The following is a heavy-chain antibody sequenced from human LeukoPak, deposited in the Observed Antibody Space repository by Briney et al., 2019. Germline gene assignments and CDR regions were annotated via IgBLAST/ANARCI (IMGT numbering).Heavy chain of an antibody. Sequence: PGGSLRLSCAASGFTFISYTMGWVRQAPGKGLEWVSTITGSGGSTSYADSVKGRFTISRDNSRSTLFLQMNSLRAEDTAVYYCAKDLGRYRNNYFDYWGQGTLVTVSS. CDR3: AKDLGRYRNNYFDY. CDR2: ITGSGGST. CDR1: GFTFISYT. J-gene: IGHJ4*02. D-gene: IGHD1-26*01. V-gene: IGHV3-23*01.